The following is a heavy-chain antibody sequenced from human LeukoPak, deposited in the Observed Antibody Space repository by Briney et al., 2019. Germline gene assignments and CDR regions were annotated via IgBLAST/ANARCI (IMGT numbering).Heavy chain of an antibody. CDR1: GYIFDEYA. D-gene: IGHD2-2*01. J-gene: IGHJ4*02. CDR3: AKDRYCTSSSCPIDY. V-gene: IGHV3-9*01. Sequence: GRSLRLSCVGSGYIFDEYAMHWVRQAPGKGLEWVSGINWKSDKIGYADSVKGRFTISRDNSKNSLYLQMNSLRVEDTALYYCAKDRYCTSSSCPIDYWGQGTMVTVSS. CDR2: INWKSDKI.